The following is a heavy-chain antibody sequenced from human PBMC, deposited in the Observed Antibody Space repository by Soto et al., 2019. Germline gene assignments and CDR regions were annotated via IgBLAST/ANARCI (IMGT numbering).Heavy chain of an antibody. CDR3: ARGGADRPYYFDC. Sequence: QVQLVQSGAEVKTPGSSVKVSCQASGGTFSSYAISWVRQAPGQGLEWMGGIIPIFGTANYAQKFQGRVTITADESTSTAYRELSSLRSEDTAVYYCARGGADRPYYFDCWGWGTLVTVSS. CDR1: GGTFSSYA. V-gene: IGHV1-69*01. J-gene: IGHJ4*02. CDR2: IIPIFGTA.